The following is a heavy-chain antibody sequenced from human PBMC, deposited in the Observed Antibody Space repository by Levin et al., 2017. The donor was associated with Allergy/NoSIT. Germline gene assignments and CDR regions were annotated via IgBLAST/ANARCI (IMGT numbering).Heavy chain of an antibody. V-gene: IGHV3-7*04. CDR2: IKHDGSEK. CDR1: GFTFSSYW. CDR3: ARNWRSAFDI. J-gene: IGHJ3*02. D-gene: IGHD2-8*02. Sequence: GGFLRLSCVASGFTFSSYWMSWVRQAPAKGLEWVANIKHDGSEKYYVDSVEGRFTISRDTAKNSVYLQMNSLRVEDTAVYYCARNWRSAFDIWGQGTMVTVSS.